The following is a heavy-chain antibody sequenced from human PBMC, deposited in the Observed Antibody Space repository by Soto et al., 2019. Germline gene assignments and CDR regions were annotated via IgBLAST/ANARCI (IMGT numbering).Heavy chain of an antibody. V-gene: IGHV1-69*01. CDR3: ALRLRGYHIDS. CDR2: IIPIFGTT. CDR1: GDTFSNSA. D-gene: IGHD2-15*01. J-gene: IGHJ4*02. Sequence: QVHLLQSGSEVKKPGSSVKVSCRASGDTFSNSAFSWVRQAPGQGLEWMGGIIPIFGTTSYAQKLQGRVILTADESTTTVYMELMSLRSEDTALYFCALRLRGYHIDSWGQGTQVTVSS.